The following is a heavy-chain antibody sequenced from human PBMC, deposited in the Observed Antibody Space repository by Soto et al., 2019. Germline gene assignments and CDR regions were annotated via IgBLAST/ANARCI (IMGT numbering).Heavy chain of an antibody. D-gene: IGHD1-26*01. Sequence: QVQLQESGPGLVKPSETLSLTCTVSNGSIVNYYWSWIRQPPGKGLEWMGFIYYSGSTNYNPSLKRRVTISVDMSKNQPPLRLSSVTAADTAVYYCASRFTEATTTGDGFDIWGQGTMVTVSS. CDR1: NGSIVNYY. CDR3: ASRFTEATTTGDGFDI. V-gene: IGHV4-59*01. CDR2: IYYSGST. J-gene: IGHJ3*02.